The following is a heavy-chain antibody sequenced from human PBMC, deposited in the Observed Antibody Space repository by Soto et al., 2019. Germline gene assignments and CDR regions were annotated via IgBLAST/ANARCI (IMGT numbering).Heavy chain of an antibody. D-gene: IGHD3-22*01. CDR2: IYYSGST. J-gene: IGHJ6*02. V-gene: IGHV4-59*01. CDR3: ARDRVYYYDSSGYSNHYYYYGMDV. Sequence: SETLSLTCTVSGVSISSYYWSWIRQPPGKGLEWIGYIYYSGSTNYNPSLKSRVTISVDSSKNQFSLKLSSVTAVDTAVYYCARDRVYYYDSSGYSNHYYYYGMDVWGQGTTVT. CDR1: GVSISSYY.